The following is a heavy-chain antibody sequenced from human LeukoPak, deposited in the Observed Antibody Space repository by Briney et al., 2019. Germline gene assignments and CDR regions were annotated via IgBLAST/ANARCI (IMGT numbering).Heavy chain of an antibody. CDR3: ARGARGAYFDY. CDR2: IYGADTI. Sequence: GGSLRLSCAASGFTISSSYMSWVRQVPGKGLEWVSCIYGADTIYYADFVKDKFTISRDYNRNILCLQMNSLRADDTAVYYCARGARGAYFDYWGQGTLVTVSS. D-gene: IGHD4/OR15-4a*01. V-gene: IGHV3-66*01. J-gene: IGHJ4*02. CDR1: GFTISSSY.